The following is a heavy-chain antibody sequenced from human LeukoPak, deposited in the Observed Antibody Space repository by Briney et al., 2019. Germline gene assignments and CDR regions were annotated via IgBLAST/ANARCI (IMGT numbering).Heavy chain of an antibody. Sequence: PGGSLRLSCAASGFTFSSYEMNWVRQAPGKGLEWVAGIKQDGSENYYMDSVKGRFTISRDNSRNSLYLQMNSLRAEDTAVYFCARERYCTSATCYVGVPFDSWGQGTLVTVSS. CDR1: GFTFSSYE. V-gene: IGHV3-7*01. CDR2: IKQDGSEN. J-gene: IGHJ4*02. CDR3: ARERYCTSATCYVGVPFDS. D-gene: IGHD2-2*01.